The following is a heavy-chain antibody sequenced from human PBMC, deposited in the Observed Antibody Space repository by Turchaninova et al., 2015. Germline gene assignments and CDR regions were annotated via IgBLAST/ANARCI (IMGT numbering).Heavy chain of an antibody. Sequence: QVPLQQWGAGRLRPSEPPAPTGAGYGGSFSGYDVSWIRQPPGKGLEWIGEINHSGSTNYNPSLKSRVTISVDTSKNQFSLKLSSVTAADTAVYYCARGRAYYYGSGSLNDYWGQGTLVTVSS. D-gene: IGHD3-10*01. CDR3: ARGRAYYYGSGSLNDY. CDR2: INHSGST. V-gene: IGHV4-34*01. J-gene: IGHJ4*02. CDR1: GGSFSGYD.